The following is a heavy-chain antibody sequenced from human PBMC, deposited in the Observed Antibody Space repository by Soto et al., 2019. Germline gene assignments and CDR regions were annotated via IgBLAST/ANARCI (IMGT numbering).Heavy chain of an antibody. Sequence: QVQLQESGPGLVKPSETLSLTCTVSGGAISSYYWSWIRQPPGKGLEWISYIHYSGTTNYNPSLKSRVTISVDTSKNQFSLRLSSVTAADTAVYYCARAHVFGQWLVPGFDYWGQGVLVTVSS. CDR2: IHYSGTT. CDR3: ARAHVFGQWLVPGFDY. CDR1: GGAISSYY. J-gene: IGHJ4*02. D-gene: IGHD6-19*01. V-gene: IGHV4-59*01.